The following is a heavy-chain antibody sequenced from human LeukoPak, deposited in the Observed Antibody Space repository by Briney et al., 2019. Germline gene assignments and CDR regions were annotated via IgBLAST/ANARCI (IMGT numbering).Heavy chain of an antibody. V-gene: IGHV3-48*01. CDR3: ARDNSVGDIAWWFDP. J-gene: IGHJ5*02. Sequence: EPGGSLRLSCAASGFTFSSYSMNWVRQAPGKGLEWVSYISSSSSTIYYADSVKGRFTISRDNAKNSLYLQMNSLRAEDTAVYYCARDNSVGDIAWWFDPWGQGTLVTVSS. CDR1: GFTFSSYS. D-gene: IGHD3-16*02. CDR2: ISSSSSTI.